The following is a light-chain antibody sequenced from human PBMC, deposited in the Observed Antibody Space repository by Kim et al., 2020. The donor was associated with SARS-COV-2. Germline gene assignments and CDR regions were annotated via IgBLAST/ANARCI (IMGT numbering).Light chain of an antibody. CDR1: QRVSNNY. CDR2: GAS. V-gene: IGKV3-20*01. Sequence: EIVLTQSPGTLSLSPGERATLSCRASQRVSNNYLAWYQQKPGQAPRLLIYGASSRATDIPDRFSGSGSGTDFTLTISRLEPEDFAVYYCQQYGTSHTFGQGTRLEIK. CDR3: QQYGTSHT. J-gene: IGKJ5*01.